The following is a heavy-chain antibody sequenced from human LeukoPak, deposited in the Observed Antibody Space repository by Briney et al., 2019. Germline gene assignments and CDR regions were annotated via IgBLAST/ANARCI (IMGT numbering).Heavy chain of an antibody. D-gene: IGHD5-18*01. Sequence: GGSLRLSCAASGFTFSSYGMHWVRQAPGKGLEWVAVISYDGSNKYYADSVKGRFTISRDNSKNTLYLQMNSLRAEDTAVYYCAKDGGGAVYSYGFDYYHYGMDVWGQGTTVTVSS. CDR3: AKDGGGAVYSYGFDYYHYGMDV. V-gene: IGHV3-30*18. CDR2: ISYDGSNK. J-gene: IGHJ6*02. CDR1: GFTFSSYG.